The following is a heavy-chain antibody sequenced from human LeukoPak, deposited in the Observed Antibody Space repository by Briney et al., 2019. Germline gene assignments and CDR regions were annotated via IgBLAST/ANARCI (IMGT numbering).Heavy chain of an antibody. V-gene: IGHV3-74*01. Sequence: GGSLRLSCAASGFTFSNFWMHWVRQAPGKGRGWVSRINSDGSSTTHADSVKGRFTISRDNAKDTLYLQMNSLRAEDTAVYYCARGYFDSSGYPYLGYWGQGTLVTVSS. CDR1: GFTFSNFW. D-gene: IGHD3-22*01. CDR3: ARGYFDSSGYPYLGY. CDR2: INSDGSST. J-gene: IGHJ4*02.